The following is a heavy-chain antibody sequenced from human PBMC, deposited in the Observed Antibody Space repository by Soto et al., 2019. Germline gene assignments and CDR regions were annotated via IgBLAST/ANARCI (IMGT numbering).Heavy chain of an antibody. CDR1: GFTFSSYG. Sequence: QVQLVESGGGVVQPGRSLRPSCAASGFTFSSYGMHWVRQAPGKGLEWVAVISYDGSNKYYADSVKGRFTISRDNSKNTLYLQMNSLRAEDTAVYYCAKDSASYYFDYWGQGTLVTVSS. V-gene: IGHV3-30*18. CDR3: AKDSASYYFDY. CDR2: ISYDGSNK. D-gene: IGHD2-2*01. J-gene: IGHJ4*02.